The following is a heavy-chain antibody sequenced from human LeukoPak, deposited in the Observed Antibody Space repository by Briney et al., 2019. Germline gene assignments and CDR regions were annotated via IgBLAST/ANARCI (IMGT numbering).Heavy chain of an antibody. CDR3: ARGSSGVRGVPSLDY. Sequence: SETLSLTCTVSGGSISSYYWSWMRQPPGKGLEWIGYIYYSGTTNYNPSLKSRVTISVDTSKNQFSLKLSSVTAADTAVYYCARGSSGVRGVPSLDYWGQGTLVTASS. V-gene: IGHV4-59*01. CDR1: GGSISSYY. J-gene: IGHJ4*02. D-gene: IGHD3-10*01. CDR2: IYYSGTT.